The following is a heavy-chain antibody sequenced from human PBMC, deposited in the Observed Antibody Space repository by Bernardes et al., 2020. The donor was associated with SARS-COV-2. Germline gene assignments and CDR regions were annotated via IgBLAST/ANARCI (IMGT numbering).Heavy chain of an antibody. CDR3: AKAPTSHDILTGYLDH. CDR2: ISWAGDTT. Sequence: GGSLRLSCAASGFAFGDYMMHWVRQAPGKPLEWVSLISWAGDTTNYADSVEGRFSISRDNSEDALYLEMQTLTPEDTAFYYCAKAPTSHDILTGYLDHWGQGTLVTVSS. CDR1: GFAFGDYM. D-gene: IGHD3-9*01. V-gene: IGHV3-43*01. J-gene: IGHJ1*01.